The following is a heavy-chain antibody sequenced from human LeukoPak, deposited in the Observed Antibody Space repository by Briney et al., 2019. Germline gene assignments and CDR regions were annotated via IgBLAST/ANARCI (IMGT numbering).Heavy chain of an antibody. J-gene: IGHJ4*02. CDR3: VRGGNDMGNC. Sequence: SQTLSLTCAISGHSVSSNSGAWNWVTQSPSRGLEWLGSTYYRSKWYNDYAISVKSRITINPDTSKNQLSLQLNAVTPEDTAVYYCVRGGNDMGNCWGQGTLVTVSS. CDR2: TYYRSKWYN. V-gene: IGHV6-1*01. CDR1: GHSVSSNSGA. D-gene: IGHD4-23*01.